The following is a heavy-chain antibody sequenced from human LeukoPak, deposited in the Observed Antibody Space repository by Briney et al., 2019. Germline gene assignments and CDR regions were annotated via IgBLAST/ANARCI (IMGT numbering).Heavy chain of an antibody. J-gene: IGHJ6*02. CDR1: GGSFSGYY. V-gene: IGHV4-34*01. D-gene: IGHD3-3*01. Sequence: SETLSLTCAVYGGSFSGYYWSWIRQPPGKGLEWIGEINHSGSTNYNPSLKSRVTISVDTSKNQFSLKLSSVTAADTAVYYCARNRLRFLEGLSEGMDVWGQGTTVTVSS. CDR2: INHSGST. CDR3: ARNRLRFLEGLSEGMDV.